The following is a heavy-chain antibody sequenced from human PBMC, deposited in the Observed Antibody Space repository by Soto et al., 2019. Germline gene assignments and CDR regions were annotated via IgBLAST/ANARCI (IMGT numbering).Heavy chain of an antibody. CDR3: AREAGEVGVVAFDI. CDR1: GGSISSGGYY. J-gene: IGHJ3*02. Sequence: QVQLQESGPGLVKPSQTLSLTCTVSGGSISSGGYYWSWIRQHPGKGLEWIGYIYYSGSTYYNPSLKSRVTIAVDTSKNQFSLKLSSVTAADTAVYYWAREAGEVGVVAFDIWGQGTMVTVSS. D-gene: IGHD3-3*01. CDR2: IYYSGST. V-gene: IGHV4-31*03.